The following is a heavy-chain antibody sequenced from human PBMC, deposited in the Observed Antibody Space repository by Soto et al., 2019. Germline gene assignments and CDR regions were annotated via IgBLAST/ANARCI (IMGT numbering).Heavy chain of an antibody. CDR2: ISSDGTEK. CDR3: ARMFGFSYGPANRGMDV. CDR1: GFTLSSYS. Sequence: VQLVESGGGVAQPGRSLRLFCAASGFTLSSYSLHWVRQSPGKGLEWVAAISSDGTEKHYADSVKGRFTISRANSKKTLSLQLNSLRTEDTAVYYCARMFGFSYGPANRGMDVWGKGTTVTVSS. J-gene: IGHJ6*04. V-gene: IGHV3-30*04. D-gene: IGHD5-18*01.